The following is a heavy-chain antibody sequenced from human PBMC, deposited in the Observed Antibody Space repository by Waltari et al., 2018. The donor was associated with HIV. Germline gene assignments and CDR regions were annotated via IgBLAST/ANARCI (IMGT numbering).Heavy chain of an antibody. CDR1: GFTFRNAW. CDR2: IKSKTDGGTT. V-gene: IGHV3-15*01. Sequence: EVQLVESGGGLVKPGGSLRLFCAASGFTFRNAWMSWVRQAPGKGLEWVGRIKSKTDGGTTDYAAPVKGRFTISRDDSKNTLYLQMNSLKTEDTAVYYCTTLVLLGVGMDVWGQGTTVTVSS. CDR3: TTLVLLGVGMDV. J-gene: IGHJ6*02. D-gene: IGHD3-10*01.